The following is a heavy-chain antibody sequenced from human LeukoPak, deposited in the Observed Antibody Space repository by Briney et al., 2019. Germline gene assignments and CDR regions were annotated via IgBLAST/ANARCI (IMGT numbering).Heavy chain of an antibody. D-gene: IGHD3-10*01. Sequence: PGGSLRLSCAASGFTFRRYWTSWARQASGKGLEWVANINQDGSEKYYVDSVKGRFTISRDNAKNSLYLQMNSLRAEDTAVYYCVGLGENYWGQGTLVTVSS. CDR3: VGLGENY. CDR2: INQDGSEK. CDR1: GFTFRRYW. V-gene: IGHV3-7*02. J-gene: IGHJ4*02.